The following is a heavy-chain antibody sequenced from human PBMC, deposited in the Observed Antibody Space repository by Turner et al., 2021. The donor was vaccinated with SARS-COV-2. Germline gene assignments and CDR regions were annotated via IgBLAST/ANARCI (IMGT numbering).Heavy chain of an antibody. J-gene: IGHJ4*02. Sequence: QLQLQESGPGLVKPSETLSLTCTVSGGSISSSSYYWGWIRQPPGKGLEWIGSIYYSGSTYYNPSLKSRVTISVDTSKNQFSLKLSSVTAADTAVFYCARGSPQGWYVPVFDDWGQGTLVTVSS. CDR3: ARGSPQGWYVPVFDD. CDR2: IYYSGST. CDR1: GGSISSSSYY. D-gene: IGHD6-19*01. V-gene: IGHV4-39*01.